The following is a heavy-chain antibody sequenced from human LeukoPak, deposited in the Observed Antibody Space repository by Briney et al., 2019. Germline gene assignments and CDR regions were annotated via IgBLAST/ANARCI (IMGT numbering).Heavy chain of an antibody. D-gene: IGHD3-10*01. CDR1: GFTFSSYE. J-gene: IGHJ4*02. CDR3: ARGGLSGLWFGELLSTDDY. V-gene: IGHV3-48*03. Sequence: GGSLRLSCAASGFTFSSYEMNWVRQAPGKGLEWVSYISSSGSTIYYADSVKGRFTISRDNAKNSLYLQMNSLRAEDTAVYYCARGGLSGLWFGELLSTDDYWGQGTLVTVSS. CDR2: ISSSGSTI.